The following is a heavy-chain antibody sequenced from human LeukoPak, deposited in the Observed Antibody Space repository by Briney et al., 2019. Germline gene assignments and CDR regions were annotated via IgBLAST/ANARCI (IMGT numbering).Heavy chain of an antibody. D-gene: IGHD3-16*01. V-gene: IGHV3-23*01. CDR3: ARDRFATFYGVWDY. J-gene: IGHJ4*02. CDR1: GFTFSNYA. CDR2: ISGSGDST. Sequence: GGSLRLSCAASGFTFSNYAMSWVRQAPGKSLEWVSAISGSGDSTYYAVSVKGRFSISRDNSKNTLFLQMNSVRAEDTAAYYCARDRFATFYGVWDYWGQGTPITVSS.